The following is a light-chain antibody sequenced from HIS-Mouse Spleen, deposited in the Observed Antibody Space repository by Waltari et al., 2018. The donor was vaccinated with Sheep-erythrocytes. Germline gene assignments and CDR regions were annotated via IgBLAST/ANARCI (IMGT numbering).Light chain of an antibody. Sequence: QSALTQPASVSGSPGQSITISCTGTSSDVGSYNLVSWYQQHPGKAPKLMIYAGSKRPSGVANRFPGSKSGNTASLTISGCQAEDEADYYCCSYAGSSTPWVFGGGTKLTVL. V-gene: IGLV2-23*01. J-gene: IGLJ3*02. CDR2: AGS. CDR1: SSDVGSYNL. CDR3: CSYAGSSTPWV.